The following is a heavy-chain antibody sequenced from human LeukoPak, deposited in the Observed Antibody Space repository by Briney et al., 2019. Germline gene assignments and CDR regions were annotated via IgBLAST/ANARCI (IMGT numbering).Heavy chain of an antibody. CDR3: ARITMGATSANFYYYFLDA. V-gene: IGHV3-64*02. D-gene: IGHD3-3*01. CDR2: IISHGGST. Sequence: GGSLRLACAASGFTFSGYTLHWVRQAPGKGLEYVSAIISHGGSTHYADSVKGRFTVSRDNSKDTLYLQMDSLRAEDMAVYYCARITMGATSANFYYYFLDAWGKGTTVTVSS. J-gene: IGHJ6*03. CDR1: GFTFSGYT.